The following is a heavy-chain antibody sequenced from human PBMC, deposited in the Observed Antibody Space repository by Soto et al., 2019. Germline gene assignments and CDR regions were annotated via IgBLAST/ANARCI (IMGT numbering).Heavy chain of an antibody. D-gene: IGHD1-26*01. J-gene: IGHJ6*02. CDR1: GFTFSSYW. CDR3: ERRSGYMGAMDV. V-gene: IGHV3-74*01. CDR2: INSDGSST. Sequence: GGSLRFSCAASGFTFSSYWMHWVRQAPGKGLVWVSRINSDGSSTSYADSVKGRFTISRDNAKNTLYLQMNSLRAEETAVYYCERRSGYMGAMDVWGPGTTVTVSS.